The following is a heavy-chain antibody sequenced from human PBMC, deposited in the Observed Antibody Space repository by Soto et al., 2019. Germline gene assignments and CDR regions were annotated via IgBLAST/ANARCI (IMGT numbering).Heavy chain of an antibody. CDR1: GGTFSSYA. CDR2: IIPIFGTA. D-gene: IGHD1-26*01. J-gene: IGHJ3*02. CDR3: ARARLVVGATNDAFDI. Sequence: ASVKLSCKASGGTFSSYAISWVRPAPGQGLEWMGGIIPIFGTANYAQKFQGRVTITADESTSTAYMELSSLRSEDTAVYYCARARLVVGATNDAFDIWGQGTMVTGSS. V-gene: IGHV1-69*13.